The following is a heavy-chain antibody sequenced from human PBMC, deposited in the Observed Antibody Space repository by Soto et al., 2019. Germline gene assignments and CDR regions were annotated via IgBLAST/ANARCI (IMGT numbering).Heavy chain of an antibody. J-gene: IGHJ6*02. CDR2: IDWDDDK. CDR1: GFSLSTSGMC. Sequence: SGPTLVNPTQTLTLTCTFSGFSLSTSGMCVSWIRQPPGKALEWLALIDWDDDKYYSTSLKTRLTISKDTSKNQVVLTMTNMDPVDTATYYCARTPSYCSSTSCYNYYYHYGMDVWGQGTTVTVSS. D-gene: IGHD2-2*01. V-gene: IGHV2-70*01. CDR3: ARTPSYCSSTSCYNYYYHYGMDV.